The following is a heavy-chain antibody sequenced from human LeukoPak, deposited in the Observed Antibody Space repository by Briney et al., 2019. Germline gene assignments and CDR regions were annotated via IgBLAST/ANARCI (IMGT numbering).Heavy chain of an antibody. J-gene: IGHJ4*02. CDR2: FYTGGNT. D-gene: IGHD6-13*01. CDR3: ARDRNRAGLLDY. Sequence: SETLSLTCTVSGGSISSGTYYWSWIRQPAGKGLEWIGRFYTGGNTNYNPSLKSRVTMSMDTSKNQFSLKLSSVTAADTAVYYCARDRNRAGLLDYWGQGTLVTVSS. CDR1: GGSISSGTYY. V-gene: IGHV4-61*02.